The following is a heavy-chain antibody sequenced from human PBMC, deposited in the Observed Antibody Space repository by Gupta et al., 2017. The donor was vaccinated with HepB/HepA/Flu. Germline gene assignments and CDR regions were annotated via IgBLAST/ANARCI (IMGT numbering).Heavy chain of an antibody. D-gene: IGHD3-16*01. Sequence: QVQLVQSGAEVRKPGAPVKVSCKASGYAFSSYGISWVRQAPGQGLEWMGWISTYDGITKYALKFHGRVTLTSDTPTSTVHMELRNLRSDDTALYYCARAQGDFDYWGQGTLITVSS. CDR2: ISTYDGIT. CDR1: GYAFSSYG. J-gene: IGHJ4*02. V-gene: IGHV1-18*01. CDR3: ARAQGDFDY.